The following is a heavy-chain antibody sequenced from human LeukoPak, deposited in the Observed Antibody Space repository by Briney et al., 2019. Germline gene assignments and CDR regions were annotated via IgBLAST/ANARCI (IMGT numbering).Heavy chain of an antibody. V-gene: IGHV3-23*01. CDR1: GFTFSSYS. D-gene: IGHD5-12*01. CDR3: AKDRPTWPIDY. CDR2: ISTSGGNT. Sequence: PGGSLRLSCAASGFTFSSYSMSWVRQAPGKELEWVSAISTSGGNTYYAGSVKGRFTISRDNSKNTLYLQMNSLRAEDTAVYYCAKDRPTWPIDYWGQGTLVTVSS. J-gene: IGHJ4*02.